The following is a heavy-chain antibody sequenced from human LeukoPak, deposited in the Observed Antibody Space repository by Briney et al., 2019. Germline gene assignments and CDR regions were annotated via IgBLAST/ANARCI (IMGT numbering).Heavy chain of an antibody. J-gene: IGHJ6*02. V-gene: IGHV4-59*01. CDR2: IYYSGST. Sequence: PSETLSLTCTVSGGSISSYYWSWIRQPPGKGLEWIGYIYYSGSTNYNPSLKSRVTISVDTSKNQFSLKLSSVTAADTAVYYCARVWGYSYGPLYYYYYGMDVWGQGTTVTVS. D-gene: IGHD5-18*01. CDR1: GGSISSYY. CDR3: ARVWGYSYGPLYYYYYGMDV.